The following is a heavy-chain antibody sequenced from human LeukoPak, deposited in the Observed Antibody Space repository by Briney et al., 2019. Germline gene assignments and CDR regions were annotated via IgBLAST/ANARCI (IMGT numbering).Heavy chain of an antibody. CDR1: GFPFSNCA. D-gene: IGHD7-27*01. CDR3: ARASWGPDY. J-gene: IGHJ4*02. V-gene: IGHV3-30*03. CDR2: ISLDSTNK. Sequence: GRSLRLSCAASGFPFSNCAMHWVRQAPGKGLEWVAIISLDSTNKYYADSVKGRFTISRDNSKNTLYLQMNSLRSEDTAVYYCARASWGPDYWGQGTLVIVSS.